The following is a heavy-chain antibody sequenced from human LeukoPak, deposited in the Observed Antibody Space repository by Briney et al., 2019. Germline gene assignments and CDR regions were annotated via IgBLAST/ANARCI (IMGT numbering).Heavy chain of an antibody. CDR3: AKDRTPYYDSSGLDY. D-gene: IGHD3-22*01. CDR1: GFTFSSYG. V-gene: IGHV3-30*02. Sequence: GGSLRLSCAASGFTFSSYGMHWVRQAPGKGLEWVAFIRYDGSNKYYADSVKGRFTISRDNSKNTLYLQMNSLRAEDTAVYYCAKDRTPYYDSSGLDYWGQGTLVTVSS. J-gene: IGHJ4*02. CDR2: IRYDGSNK.